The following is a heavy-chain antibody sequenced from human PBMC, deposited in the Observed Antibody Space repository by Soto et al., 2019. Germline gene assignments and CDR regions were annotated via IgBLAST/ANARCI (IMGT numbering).Heavy chain of an antibody. J-gene: IGHJ1*01. D-gene: IGHD3-10*01. CDR2: IRSQPYGGTT. CDR3: IGSFPF. V-gene: IGHV3-49*03. Sequence: GGSLRLSCAASGFTFSDYYMSWIRQAPGKGLEWVGFIRSQPYGGTTQYAASVRGRFTISRDDSKGIAYLQMNSLKSEDSGVYYCIGSFPFWGQGTLVTVSS. CDR1: GFTFSDYY.